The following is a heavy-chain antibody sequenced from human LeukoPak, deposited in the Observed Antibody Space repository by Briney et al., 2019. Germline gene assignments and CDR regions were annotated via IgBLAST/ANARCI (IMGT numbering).Heavy chain of an antibody. D-gene: IGHD3-3*01. Sequence: SETLSLTCTVSGGSISSGDYSWSWIRRPPGKGLEWIGYIYYSGSTYYNPSLKSRVTISVDTSKNQFSLKLSSVTAADTAVYYCARGRFVLRFLEWLGNYFDYWGQGTLVTVSS. CDR3: ARGRFVLRFLEWLGNYFDY. V-gene: IGHV4-30-4*01. CDR2: IYYSGST. J-gene: IGHJ4*02. CDR1: GGSISSGDYS.